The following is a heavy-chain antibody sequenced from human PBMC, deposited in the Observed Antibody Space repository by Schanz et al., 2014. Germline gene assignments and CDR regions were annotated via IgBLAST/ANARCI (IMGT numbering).Heavy chain of an antibody. CDR3: ARDRGHGDLPGDI. CDR2: IYYSGST. D-gene: IGHD4-17*01. V-gene: IGHV4-59*12. Sequence: QVQLQESGPGLLKPSETLSLTCTVSGGSIRSYFWSWIRQPPGKGLEWIESIYYSGSTYYNPSFKRRVATSVDTSKNQFSLKLSSVTAADTAVYYCARDRGHGDLPGDIWGRGTMVNVSS. CDR1: GGSIRSYF. J-gene: IGHJ3*02.